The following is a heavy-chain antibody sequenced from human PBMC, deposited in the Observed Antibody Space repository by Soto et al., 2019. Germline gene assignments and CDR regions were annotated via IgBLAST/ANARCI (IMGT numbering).Heavy chain of an antibody. CDR2: MYYTGDT. CDR1: GGSIHGYY. J-gene: IGHJ5*02. V-gene: IGHV4-59*01. Sequence: QVQLQESGPGLVKPSETLSLTCTVSGGSIHGYYWTWSRQAPGKELEWIGYMYYTGDTNYNPSLKSRVSISIAKSKNLSSMNLTSVTAADTAIYYCARLVTGEAAGTFWFDPWGQGTQVTVSS. CDR3: ARLVTGEAAGTFWFDP. D-gene: IGHD1-1*01.